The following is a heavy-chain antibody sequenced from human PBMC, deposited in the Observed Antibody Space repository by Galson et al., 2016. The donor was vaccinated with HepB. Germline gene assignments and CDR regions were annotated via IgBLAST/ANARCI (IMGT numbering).Heavy chain of an antibody. J-gene: IGHJ2*01. Sequence: LSLTCAVSGGSVSSGGFSWSWIRQPPGKGLEWIGYIYYSGSTYYNPSLKSRVTISIDRSKNQFSQKLSSVTAADTAVYFCARAWGSRLTPSNWYFDLWGRGTLVSVSS. V-gene: IGHV4-30-2*01. CDR1: GGSVSSGGFS. CDR2: IYYSGST. D-gene: IGHD3-16*01. CDR3: ARAWGSRLTPSNWYFDL.